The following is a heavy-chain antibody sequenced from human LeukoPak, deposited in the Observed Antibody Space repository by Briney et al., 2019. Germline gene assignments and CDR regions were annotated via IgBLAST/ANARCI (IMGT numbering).Heavy chain of an antibody. J-gene: IGHJ3*02. CDR3: ARAVYGYFGNDI. CDR2: VSGSSGST. V-gene: IGHV3-23*01. CDR1: GFSFSSYV. Sequence: PGGSLRLSCAAAGFSFSSYVMSWVRQAPGKGLEWVSAVSGSSGSTYYADSVKGRFTISRDNSKNTLYLQMNSLRAEDTAVYYCARAVYGYFGNDIWGQGTMVTVSS. D-gene: IGHD3-9*01.